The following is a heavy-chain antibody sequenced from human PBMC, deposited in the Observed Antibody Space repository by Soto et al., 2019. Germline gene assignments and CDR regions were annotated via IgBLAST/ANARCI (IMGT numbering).Heavy chain of an antibody. CDR1: Y. CDR3: ARRRRDGYNFGS. J-gene: IGHJ4*02. D-gene: IGHD2-21*01. CDR2: IYYSGST. Sequence: YWIGWVRQMPGKGLEWIGYIYYSGSTYYNPSLKSRVTISVDTSKNQFSLKLSSVTAADTAVYYCARRRRDGYNFGSWGQGILVTVSS. V-gene: IGHV4-31*02.